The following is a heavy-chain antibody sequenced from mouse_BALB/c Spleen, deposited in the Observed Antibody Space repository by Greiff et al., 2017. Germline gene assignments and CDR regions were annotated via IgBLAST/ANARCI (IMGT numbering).Heavy chain of an antibody. Sequence: EVKLMESGGDLVKPGGSLKLSCAASGFTFSSYGMSWVRQTPDKRLEWVATISSGGSYTYYPDSVKGRFTISRDNAKNTLYLQMSSLKSEDTAMYYCARGGEYGNYDGYWGQGTTLTVSS. D-gene: IGHD2-10*02. CDR1: GFTFSSYG. CDR2: ISSGGSYT. CDR3: ARGGEYGNYDGY. J-gene: IGHJ2*01. V-gene: IGHV5-6*02.